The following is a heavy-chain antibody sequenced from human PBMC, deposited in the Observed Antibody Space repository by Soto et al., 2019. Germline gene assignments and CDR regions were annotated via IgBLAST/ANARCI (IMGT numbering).Heavy chain of an antibody. CDR3: ARDADYFDSGGYPYGTFKV. J-gene: IGHJ3*01. D-gene: IGHD3-22*01. V-gene: IGHV3-74*01. CDR1: GFTFSSYW. CDR2: IHRDGYTT. Sequence: PGGSLRLSCAASGFTFSSYWMHWVRQPPGKGLVWVSRIHRDGYTTTYADSVRGRFTISRDNAKNTGYLQMNSLSVEDTAVYYCARDADYFDSGGYPYGTFKVRGRGIMVTVS.